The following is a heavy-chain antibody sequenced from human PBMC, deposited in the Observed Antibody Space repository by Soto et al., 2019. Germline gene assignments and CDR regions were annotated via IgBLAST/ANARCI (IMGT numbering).Heavy chain of an antibody. Sequence: QVQLVQSGAEVKRPGDSVKVSCQASGYTFGHFYITWVRQAPGQGLEWMGAISPHNRNTNYAEKFRGRVTMTTDTSTTTADMELRSLRSDDTAVYYCARDEGGYDILTGYYKAHHFDQWGQGALVTGSS. CDR2: ISPHNRNT. CDR1: GYTFGHFY. CDR3: ARDEGGYDILTGYYKAHHFDQ. V-gene: IGHV1-18*01. J-gene: IGHJ4*02. D-gene: IGHD3-9*01.